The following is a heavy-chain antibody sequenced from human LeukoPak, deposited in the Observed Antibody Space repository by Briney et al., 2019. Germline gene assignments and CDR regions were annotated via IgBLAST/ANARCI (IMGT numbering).Heavy chain of an antibody. CDR1: GGSISSGGYY. D-gene: IGHD3-22*01. V-gene: IGHV4-31*03. CDR3: ARGGGYYYDSSGYIIDY. J-gene: IGHJ4*02. CDR2: IYYSGST. Sequence: KTSETLSLTCTVSGGSISSGGYYWSWIRQHPGKGLEWIGYIYYSGSTYYNPSLKSRVTISVDTSKNQFSLKLSSVTAADTAVCYCARGGGYYYDSSGYIIDYWGQGTLVTVSS.